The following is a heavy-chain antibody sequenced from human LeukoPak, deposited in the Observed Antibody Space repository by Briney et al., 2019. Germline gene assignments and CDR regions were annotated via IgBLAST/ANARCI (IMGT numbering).Heavy chain of an antibody. CDR2: INHGGGT. CDR1: GGSISSSSYY. J-gene: IGHJ4*02. D-gene: IGHD4-17*01. Sequence: SSETLSLTCTVSGGSISSSSYYWSWIRQPAGKGLEWIGEINHGGGTRYNPSLKSRATISVDTSKKQFSLNLTSVTAADTAVYYCARGEDGTGDYRPTYFDSWGQGTLVTVSS. CDR3: ARGEDGTGDYRPTYFDS. V-gene: IGHV4-61*10.